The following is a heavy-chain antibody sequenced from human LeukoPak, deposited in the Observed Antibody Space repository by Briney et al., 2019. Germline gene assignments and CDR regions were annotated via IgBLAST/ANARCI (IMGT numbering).Heavy chain of an antibody. Sequence: SGGSLRLSCVVSGFSLSSHGMHWVRQAPDKGLEWVSVVSHAGGIQHYGDSVKGRFTISRDASKNTVYLQMNSLRVDDTGVYYCATVSAYRSTTIHDYWRQGTLVIVSS. V-gene: IGHV3-30*03. CDR3: ATVSAYRSTTIHDY. CDR2: VSHAGGIQ. J-gene: IGHJ4*02. D-gene: IGHD2-2*01. CDR1: GFSLSSHG.